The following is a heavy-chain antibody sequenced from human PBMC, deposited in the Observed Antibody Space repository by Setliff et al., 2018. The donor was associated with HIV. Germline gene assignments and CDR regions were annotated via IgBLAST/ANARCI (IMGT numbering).Heavy chain of an antibody. CDR2: INHSGST. J-gene: IGHJ4*02. V-gene: IGHV4-34*01. CDR1: GGSLTNFW. CDR3: ARLSSYRSSSYYFDY. Sequence: SETLSLTCTLYGGSLTNFWWTWIRQPPGKGLEWIGEINHSGSTSYNPSLKSRVTISVDTSKNQFSLKLNSVTAADTAVYHCARLSSYRSSSYYFDYWGQGALVTVSS. D-gene: IGHD6-6*01.